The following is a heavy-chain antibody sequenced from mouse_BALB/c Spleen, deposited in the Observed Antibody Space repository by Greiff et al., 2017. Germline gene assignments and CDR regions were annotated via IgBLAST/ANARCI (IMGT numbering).Heavy chain of an antibody. J-gene: IGHJ2*01. Sequence: EVKVVESGGGLVQPKGSLKLSCAASGFTFNTYAMNWVRQAPGKGLEWVARIRSKSNNYATYYADSVKDRFTISRDDSQSMLYLQMNNLKTEDTAMYYCVRVGEYFDYWGQGTTLTVSS. CDR2: IRSKSNNYAT. D-gene: IGHD3-1*01. CDR1: GFTFNTYA. V-gene: IGHV10-1*02. CDR3: VRVGEYFDY.